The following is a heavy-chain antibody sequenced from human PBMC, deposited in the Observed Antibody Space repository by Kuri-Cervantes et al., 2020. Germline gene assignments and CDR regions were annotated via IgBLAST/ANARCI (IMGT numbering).Heavy chain of an antibody. J-gene: IGHJ4*02. CDR3: ARRRITMIVVVITSGFDY. Sequence: SETLSLTCAVSGGSISSSNWWSWVRQPPGKGLEWIGYIYYSGSTNYNPSLKSRVTISVDTSKNQFSLKLSSVTAADTAVYYCARRRITMIVVVITSGFDYWGQGTLVTVSS. CDR1: GGSISSSNW. V-gene: IGHV4-4*02. CDR2: IYYSGST. D-gene: IGHD3-22*01.